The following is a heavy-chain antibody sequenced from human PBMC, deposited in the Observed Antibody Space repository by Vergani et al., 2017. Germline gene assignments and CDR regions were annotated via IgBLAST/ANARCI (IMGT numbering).Heavy chain of an antibody. CDR3: ARTSYSSSWSDAFDI. CDR2: IDWDDDK. J-gene: IGHJ3*02. D-gene: IGHD6-13*01. Sequence: QVTLKESGPALVKPTQTLTLTCTFSGFSLSTSGMRVSWIRQPPEKALEWLARIDWDDDKFYSTSLKTRLTISKDTAKNQVVLTMTNMDPVDTATYYCARTSYSSSWSDAFDIWGQGTMVTVSS. V-gene: IGHV2-70*04. CDR1: GFSLSTSGMR.